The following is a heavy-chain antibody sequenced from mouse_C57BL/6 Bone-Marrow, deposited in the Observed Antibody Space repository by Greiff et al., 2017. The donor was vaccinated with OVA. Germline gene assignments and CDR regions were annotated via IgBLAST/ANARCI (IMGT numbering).Heavy chain of an antibody. J-gene: IGHJ4*01. CDR1: GYTFTSYW. CDR2: IDPSDSET. CDR3: ARRSLGGMDY. V-gene: IGHV1-52*01. D-gene: IGHD3-3*01. Sequence: QVQLQQPGAELVRPGSSVKLSCKASGYTFTSYWMHWVKQRPIQGLEWIGNIDPSDSETNYNQKFKDKATLTVDKSSSTAYMQLSSLTSEDSAVYYCARRSLGGMDYWGQGTSVTVSS.